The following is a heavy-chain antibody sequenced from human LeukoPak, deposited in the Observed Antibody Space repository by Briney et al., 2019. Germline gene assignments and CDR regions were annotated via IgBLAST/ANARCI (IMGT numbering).Heavy chain of an antibody. CDR2: IYSGGST. D-gene: IGHD3-22*01. CDR1: GFTVSSNY. J-gene: IGHJ4*02. V-gene: IGHV3-53*01. Sequence: PGGSLRLSCAASGFTVSSNYMSWVRQAPGKGLEWVSVIYSGGSTYYADSVKGRFTISRDNSKNTLYLQMNSLRAEDTAVYYCARVFGVRYDSSGYYFYWGQGTLVTVSS. CDR3: ARVFGVRYDSSGYYFY.